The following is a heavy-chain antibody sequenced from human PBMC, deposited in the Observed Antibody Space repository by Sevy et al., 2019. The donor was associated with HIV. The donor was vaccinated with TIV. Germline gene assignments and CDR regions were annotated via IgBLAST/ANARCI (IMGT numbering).Heavy chain of an antibody. D-gene: IGHD3-22*01. V-gene: IGHV3-74*01. CDR1: GFTFSSYW. Sequence: GGSLRLSCAASGFTFSSYWMHWVRQAPGKGLVWVSRINSDGSSTSNADSVKGRFTNSRDNAKDTLYLQMNSPSAEDTVVYYWARAVSRGYYYGSSGYYYYYYYGMDVWGQGTTVTVSS. CDR2: INSDGSST. J-gene: IGHJ6*02. CDR3: ARAVSRGYYYGSSGYYYYYYYGMDV.